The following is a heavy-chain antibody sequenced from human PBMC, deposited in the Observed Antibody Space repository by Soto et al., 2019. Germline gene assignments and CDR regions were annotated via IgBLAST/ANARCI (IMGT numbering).Heavy chain of an antibody. D-gene: IGHD2-21*01. CDR3: AKAATVLLEFYYYYYMDV. Sequence: EVQLLESGGGLVQPGGSLRLSCAASGFTFSSYAMSWVRQAPGKGLEWVSAISGSGGSTYYAESVKGRFTISRDNSKNTLYLQMNSLRAEDTAVYYCAKAATVLLEFYYYYYMDVWGKGTTVTVSS. CDR1: GFTFSSYA. J-gene: IGHJ6*03. CDR2: ISGSGGST. V-gene: IGHV3-23*01.